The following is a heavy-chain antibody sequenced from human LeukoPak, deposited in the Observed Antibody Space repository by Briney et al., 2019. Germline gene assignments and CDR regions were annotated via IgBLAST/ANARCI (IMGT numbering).Heavy chain of an antibody. D-gene: IGHD6-6*01. CDR2: ISAYNGNR. Sequence: ASVKVSCEASGFTFTHYGFNWVRQAPGQGLEWMGWISAYNGNRNYAQSLQGRVSMTTDASTGTAYMELRSLRSDDTAVYYCAASRIAAPYYWGQGTLVTVSS. J-gene: IGHJ4*02. CDR1: GFTFTHYG. CDR3: AASRIAAPYY. V-gene: IGHV1-18*01.